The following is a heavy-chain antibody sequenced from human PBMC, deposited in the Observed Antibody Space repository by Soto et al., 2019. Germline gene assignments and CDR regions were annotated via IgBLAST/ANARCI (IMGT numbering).Heavy chain of an antibody. J-gene: IGHJ4*02. CDR1: GGTFSSYA. CDR3: ARSSEYYYDSSGYFPFDY. Sequence: QVQLVQSGAEVQKPGSSVKVSCKASGGTFSSYAISWVRQAPGQGLEWMGGIIPIFGTANYAQKFQGRVTITADESTSTAYMELSSLRSEDTAVYYCARSSEYYYDSSGYFPFDYWGQGTLVTVSS. D-gene: IGHD3-22*01. CDR2: IIPIFGTA. V-gene: IGHV1-69*01.